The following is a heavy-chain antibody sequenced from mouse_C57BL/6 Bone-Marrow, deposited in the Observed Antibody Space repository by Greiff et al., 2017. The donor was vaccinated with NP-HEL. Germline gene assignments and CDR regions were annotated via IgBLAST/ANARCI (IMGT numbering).Heavy chain of an antibody. CDR2: IYPRSGNT. Sequence: VQLQQSGAELARPGASVKLSCKASGYTFTSYGISWVKQRTGQGLEWIGEIYPRSGNTYYNEKFKGKATLTADKSSSTAYMELSSLTSEDSAVYVCAGGDYEVGGFAYWGQGTLVTVAA. V-gene: IGHV1-81*01. CDR3: AGGDYEVGGFAY. CDR1: GYTFTSYG. D-gene: IGHD2-4*01. J-gene: IGHJ3*01.